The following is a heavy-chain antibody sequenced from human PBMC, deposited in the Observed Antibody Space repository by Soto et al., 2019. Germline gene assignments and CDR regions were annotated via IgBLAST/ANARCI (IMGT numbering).Heavy chain of an antibody. D-gene: IGHD2-15*01. Sequence: QVQLVDSGGDLVKPGGSLRLSCAASGFTFSDYYMTWIRQAPGKGLEWISYISGSGTTIYDADSVKGRFTISRDNAKNSLYLQMNSLRADDTAVYYCARDGACSGGRCYSNFAFDYWGQGTLVTVSS. CDR3: ARDGACSGGRCYSNFAFDY. V-gene: IGHV3-11*01. J-gene: IGHJ4*02. CDR1: GFTFSDYY. CDR2: ISGSGTTI.